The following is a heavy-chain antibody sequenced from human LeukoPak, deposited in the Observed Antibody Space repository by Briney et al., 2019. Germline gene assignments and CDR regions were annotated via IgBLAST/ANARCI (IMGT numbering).Heavy chain of an antibody. CDR1: GASVSSYY. J-gene: IGHJ6*04. D-gene: IGHD6-6*01. V-gene: IGHV4-34*01. Sequence: SETLSLTCTVSGASVSSYYWSWIRQPPGKGLEWIGEINHSGSTNYNPSLKSRVTISVDTSKNQFSLKLSSVTAADTAVYYCARGPSIADPSPQMDVWGKGTTVTVSS. CDR3: ARGPSIADPSPQMDV. CDR2: INHSGST.